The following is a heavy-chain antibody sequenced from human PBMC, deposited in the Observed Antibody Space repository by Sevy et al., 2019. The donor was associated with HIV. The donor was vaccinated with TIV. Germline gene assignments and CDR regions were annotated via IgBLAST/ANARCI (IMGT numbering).Heavy chain of an antibody. J-gene: IGHJ6*02. CDR1: GFTFSDYY. CDR2: ISSSGSTI. V-gene: IGHV3-11*01. Sequence: GGSLRLSCAASGFTFSDYYMSWIRQAPGKGLEWISYISSSGSTIYYADSVKGRFTISRDNAKNSLYLQMNSLRAEDTAVYYCARERPLRSPLIYYYHGMDVWGQGTTVTVSS. D-gene: IGHD2-8*01. CDR3: ARERPLRSPLIYYYHGMDV.